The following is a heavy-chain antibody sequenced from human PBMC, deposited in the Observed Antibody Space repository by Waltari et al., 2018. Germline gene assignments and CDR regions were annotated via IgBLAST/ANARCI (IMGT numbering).Heavy chain of an antibody. Sequence: QEQLVESGGGVVQPGRSLRLSCEASGFIFTNYGLHWVRQAPGNGLEWVGGITYDGTNKLYADSVKGRCTISRDNSKHILYLHMDSLRTEDTAVYHCAKANLIQDYFYYFGMDVWGQGTTVTVSS. J-gene: IGHJ6*02. V-gene: IGHV3-30*18. CDR3: AKANLIQDYFYYFGMDV. D-gene: IGHD5-18*01. CDR1: GFIFTNYG. CDR2: ITYDGTNK.